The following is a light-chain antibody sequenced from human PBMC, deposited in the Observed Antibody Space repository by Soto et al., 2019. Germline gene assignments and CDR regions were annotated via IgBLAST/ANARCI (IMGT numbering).Light chain of an antibody. V-gene: IGLV2-14*01. CDR3: SSYTSSSILV. CDR2: EVS. Sequence: QSALTQPASVSGSPGQSITISCTGTSSDVGGYNYVSWYQQHPGKAPKLLIYEVSNRPSGVSNRFSGSNSGNTASLTISGLQAEDEDDYYCSSYTSSSILVFGGGTKLTVL. J-gene: IGLJ2*01. CDR1: SSDVGGYNY.